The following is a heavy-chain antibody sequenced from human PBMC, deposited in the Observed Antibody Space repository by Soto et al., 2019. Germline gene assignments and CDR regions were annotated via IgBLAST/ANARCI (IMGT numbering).Heavy chain of an antibody. V-gene: IGHV1-69*13. D-gene: IGHD6-19*01. CDR3: ARPLYSSGWYVGAFDI. CDR1: GGTFSSYA. J-gene: IGHJ3*02. Sequence: GASVKVSCKASGGTFSSYAISWVRQAPGQGLEWMRGIIPIFGTANYAQKFQGRVTITADESTSTAYMELSSLRSEDTAVYYCARPLYSSGWYVGAFDIWGQGTMVTVSS. CDR2: IIPIFGTA.